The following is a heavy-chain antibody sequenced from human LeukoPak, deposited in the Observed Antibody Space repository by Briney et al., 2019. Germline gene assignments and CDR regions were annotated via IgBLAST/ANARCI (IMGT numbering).Heavy chain of an antibody. J-gene: IGHJ4*02. Sequence: GGSLRLSCAASGFRFSTFWMSWVRQAPGKGLDWVANINQNGGVKHCVDSVKGRFTISRDNAKNSLYLQMTSLRADDTAVYYCARHWAFASHFDYWGQGTLVTVSS. CDR3: ARHWAFASHFDY. V-gene: IGHV3-7*03. D-gene: IGHD3-10*01. CDR1: GFRFSTFW. CDR2: INQNGGVK.